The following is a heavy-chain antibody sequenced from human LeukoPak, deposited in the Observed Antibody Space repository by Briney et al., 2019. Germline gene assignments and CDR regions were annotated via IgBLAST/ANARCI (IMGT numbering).Heavy chain of an antibody. J-gene: IGHJ4*02. CDR3: VRAFYSSSWYHKEDFFDY. V-gene: IGHV4-39*07. CDR1: GGSISTSSYY. Sequence: MPSETLSLTCTVSGGSISTSSYYWGWVRQPPGKGLEWIGNIFYSGSTYYSPSLKSRVTISLDTSKNQFSLKLSSVTAADTAVYYCVRAFYSSSWYHKEDFFDYWGQGTPVTVSS. D-gene: IGHD6-13*01. CDR2: IFYSGST.